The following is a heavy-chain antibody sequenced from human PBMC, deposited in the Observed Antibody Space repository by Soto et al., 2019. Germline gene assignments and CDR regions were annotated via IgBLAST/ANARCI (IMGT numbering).Heavy chain of an antibody. CDR3: TSVAAAGFDY. Sequence: EVQLVESGGGLVQPGRSLRLSCTASGFTFGDYAMSWFRQAPGKGLEWVGFIRSKAYGGTTEYAASVKGRFTISRDDSKSIAYLKMNSLKTEDTAVYYCTSVAAAGFDYWGQGTLVTVSS. CDR2: IRSKAYGGTT. D-gene: IGHD6-13*01. V-gene: IGHV3-49*03. CDR1: GFTFGDYA. J-gene: IGHJ4*02.